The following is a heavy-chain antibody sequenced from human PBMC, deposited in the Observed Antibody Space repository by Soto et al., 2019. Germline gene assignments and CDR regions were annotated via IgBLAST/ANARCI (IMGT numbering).Heavy chain of an antibody. D-gene: IGHD5-18*01. CDR2: IYYSGST. CDR3: ARDRMRYSYGRLRDYYGMDV. CDR1: GGSISSGDYY. V-gene: IGHV4-30-4*01. Sequence: SETLSLTCTVSGGSISSGDYYWSWIRQPPGKGLEWIGYIYYSGSTYYNPSLKSRVTISVDTSKNQYSLKLSSVTAADTAVYYCARDRMRYSYGRLRDYYGMDVWGQGTTVTVSS. J-gene: IGHJ6*02.